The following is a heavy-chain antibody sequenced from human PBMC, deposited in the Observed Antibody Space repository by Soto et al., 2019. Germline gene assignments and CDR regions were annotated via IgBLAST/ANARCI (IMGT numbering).Heavy chain of an antibody. CDR2: ISSGAITI. V-gene: IGHV3-48*04. D-gene: IGHD6-6*01. Sequence: PGGSLRLSCAASGFTFSSYAMHWIRQAPGKGLEWVSYISSGAITIYYADSVKGRFTISRDNAKNSLYLQMNSLRAEDTAVYYCAGQYSSSSVEFWGQGTLVTVSS. CDR3: AGQYSSSSVEF. J-gene: IGHJ4*02. CDR1: GFTFSSYA.